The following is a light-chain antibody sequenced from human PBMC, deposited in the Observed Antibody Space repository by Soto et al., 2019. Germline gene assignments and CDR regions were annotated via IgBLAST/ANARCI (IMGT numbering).Light chain of an antibody. J-gene: IGKJ1*01. CDR3: QQYGSSRT. Sequence: EIVLTQSPGTLSLSPGERATLSCRASQSVSSSYLAWYQQKTGQAPRLLIYGATSRATGIPDRFSGSGSGTFFTLNSSRLEPDDVAVYCCQQYGSSRTFGQGTKVEIK. CDR1: QSVSSSY. V-gene: IGKV3-20*01. CDR2: GAT.